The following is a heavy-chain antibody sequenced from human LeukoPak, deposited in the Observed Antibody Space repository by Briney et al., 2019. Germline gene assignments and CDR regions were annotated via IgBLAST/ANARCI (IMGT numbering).Heavy chain of an antibody. CDR1: GDPISTYY. J-gene: IGHJ5*02. V-gene: IGHV4-4*09. CDR3: AKRVVVAATVGFDP. CDR2: IYSSGST. Sequence: PSDTLSLTCTVSGDPISTYYWSWLRQPPGKGLEWIGDIYSSGSTNYKSSLKTRVTISLDTSTNQFSLNLRSVTAADTAVYYCAKRVVVAATVGFDPWGQGTLVTVSS. D-gene: IGHD2-15*01.